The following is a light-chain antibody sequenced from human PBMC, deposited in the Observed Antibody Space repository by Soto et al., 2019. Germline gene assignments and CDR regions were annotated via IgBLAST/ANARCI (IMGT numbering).Light chain of an antibody. CDR2: LTS. CDR1: QALNTR. CDR3: QQLNSYPIT. V-gene: IGKV3D-15*01. J-gene: IGKJ5*01. Sequence: EIVLTQSPATLSAFPGARVTLSCRASQALNTRLAWYQHKPGQAPRLLIYLTSNRAAGVPSRFSGSGSGTEFTLAISSLQPEDFATYYCQQLNSYPITFGQGTRLEI.